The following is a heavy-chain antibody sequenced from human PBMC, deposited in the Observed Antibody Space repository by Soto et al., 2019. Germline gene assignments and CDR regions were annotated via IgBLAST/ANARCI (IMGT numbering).Heavy chain of an antibody. J-gene: IGHJ6*02. CDR1: GFTFSSYG. CDR3: AKDLGYSSSWYHYYYYGMDV. CDR2: ISYDGSNK. D-gene: IGHD6-13*01. Sequence: QVQLVESGGGVVQPGRSLRLSCAASGFTFSSYGMHWVRQAPGKGLEWVAVISYDGSNKYYADSVKGRFTISRDNSKNTLYLQMNSLRAEDTAVYYCAKDLGYSSSWYHYYYYGMDVWGQGTTVTVSS. V-gene: IGHV3-30*18.